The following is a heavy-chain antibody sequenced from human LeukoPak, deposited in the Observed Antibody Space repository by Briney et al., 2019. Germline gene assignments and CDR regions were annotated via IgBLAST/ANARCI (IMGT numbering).Heavy chain of an antibody. CDR2: INHSGST. V-gene: IGHV4-39*07. D-gene: IGHD3-10*01. J-gene: IGHJ4*02. CDR1: GGCISSGGYY. Sequence: PSETLSLTCTVSGGCISSGGYYWSWIRQPPGKGLEWIGEINHSGSTNYNPSLKSRVTISVDTSKNQFSLKLSSVTAADAAVYYCARGASMVRGVRDFDYWGQGTLVTVSS. CDR3: ARGASMVRGVRDFDY.